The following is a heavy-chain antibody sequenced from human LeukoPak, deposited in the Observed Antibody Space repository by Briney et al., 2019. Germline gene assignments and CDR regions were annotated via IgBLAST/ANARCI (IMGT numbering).Heavy chain of an antibody. Sequence: GASVKVSCKASGGTFSSYAISWVRQAPGQGLEWMGGIIPIFGTANYAQKFQGRVTITADESTSTAYMELSSLRSEDTAVYYCARGRYYYYYMDVWGKGTTVTISS. CDR3: ARGRYYYYYMDV. CDR2: IIPIFGTA. J-gene: IGHJ6*03. CDR1: GGTFSSYA. V-gene: IGHV1-69*13.